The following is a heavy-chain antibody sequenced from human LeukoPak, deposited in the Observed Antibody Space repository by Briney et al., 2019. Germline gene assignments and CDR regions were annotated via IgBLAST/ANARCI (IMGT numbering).Heavy chain of an antibody. Sequence: GGSLRLSCAASGFTFSSYWMSWVRQAPGKGREWVANIKQDGSEKNYLGSVKGRFTISRDNAKNSLYLQMNSLRAEDTAVYYCYVGPTDYWGQGTLVTVS. CDR2: IKQDGSEK. CDR1: GFTFSSYW. J-gene: IGHJ4*02. V-gene: IGHV3-7*01. D-gene: IGHD1-26*01. CDR3: YVGPTDY.